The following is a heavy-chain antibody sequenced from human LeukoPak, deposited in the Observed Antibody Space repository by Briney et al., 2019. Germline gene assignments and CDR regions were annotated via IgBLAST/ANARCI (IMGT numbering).Heavy chain of an antibody. Sequence: GGSLRLSCAASGFTFSNVWMSWVRQAPGKGLEWIGRIKRKTDSGTTDYAAPVKGRFTISRDDSKNTLYLQMNSLQTEDTAVYYCTTFSDCTSSICYTNYWGQGTLVTVSS. D-gene: IGHD2-2*02. CDR1: GFTFSNVW. V-gene: IGHV3-15*01. J-gene: IGHJ4*02. CDR3: TTFSDCTSSICYTNY. CDR2: IKRKTDSGTT.